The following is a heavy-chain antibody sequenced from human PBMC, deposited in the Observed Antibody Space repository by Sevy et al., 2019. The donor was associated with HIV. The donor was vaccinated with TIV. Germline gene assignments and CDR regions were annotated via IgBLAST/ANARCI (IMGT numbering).Heavy chain of an antibody. D-gene: IGHD3-3*01. J-gene: IGHJ6*02. V-gene: IGHV3-21*01. Sequence: GGSLRLSCAASGFTFSDYAINWVRQAPGKGLEWVSSITSGSSYIFYADSVKGRFTVSRDNAKNSLYLQMNSLRAEDTVVYYCARDKTILEGRYGMDVWGQGTTVTVSS. CDR3: ARDKTILEGRYGMDV. CDR1: GFTFSDYA. CDR2: ITSGSSYI.